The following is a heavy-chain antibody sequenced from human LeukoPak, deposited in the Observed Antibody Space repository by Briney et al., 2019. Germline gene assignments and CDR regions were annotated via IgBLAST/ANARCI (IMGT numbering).Heavy chain of an antibody. V-gene: IGHV3-23*01. D-gene: IGHD1-1*01. CDR1: GFTFSSYS. CDR3: ATDRGRNDGGFDY. Sequence: GGSLRLSCAASGFTFSSYSMNWVRQAPGKGLEWVSVIYGGGGYTYYADSVKGRFTISRDNSMDTLYLQVNSLRAEDTAVYYCATDRGRNDGGFDYSGQGTLVTVYS. J-gene: IGHJ4*02. CDR2: IYGGGGYT.